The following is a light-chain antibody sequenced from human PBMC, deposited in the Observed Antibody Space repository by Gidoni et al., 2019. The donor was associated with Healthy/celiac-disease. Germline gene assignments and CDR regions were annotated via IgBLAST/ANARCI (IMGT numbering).Light chain of an antibody. CDR1: SSDVGGYNS. Sequence: QAALTQPAAVSGPPGQSITISCTGTSSDVGGYNSVSWYQQHPGKAPKLMIDEVSTRPSGVSHRFSGSKSGNTASLTISGLQAEDEADYYCSSYTSSSLYVFGTGTKVTVL. CDR3: SSYTSSSLYV. J-gene: IGLJ1*01. V-gene: IGLV2-14*01. CDR2: EVS.